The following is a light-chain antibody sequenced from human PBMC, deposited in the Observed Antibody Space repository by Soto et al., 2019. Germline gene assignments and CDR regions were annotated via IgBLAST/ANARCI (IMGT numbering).Light chain of an antibody. V-gene: IGKV1-5*01. CDR3: QQFSSYST. CDR2: AAS. CDR1: QSIDNW. J-gene: IGKJ1*01. Sequence: DIQMTQSPSTLSASVGDRVTITCRASQSIDNWWAWYQQKPGKAPKLLIYAASTLETGVPSRFSGSGSEREFTLTSKRLQPDDFANYYCQQFSSYSTLGQGTKLEIK.